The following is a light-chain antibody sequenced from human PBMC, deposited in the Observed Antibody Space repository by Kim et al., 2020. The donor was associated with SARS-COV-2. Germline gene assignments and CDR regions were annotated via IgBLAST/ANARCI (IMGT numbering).Light chain of an antibody. CDR2: GAS. CDR3: QQYGSSPIT. CDR1: QSLSSSY. Sequence: EVVLTQSPVTLSLSPGERATLSCRATQSLSSSYLAWYQQNPGQAPRLLISGASNRATGIPDRFSGSGSGTDFTLTITRLEPEDFAMYYCQQYGSSPITFGQGTRLEIK. J-gene: IGKJ5*01. V-gene: IGKV3-20*01.